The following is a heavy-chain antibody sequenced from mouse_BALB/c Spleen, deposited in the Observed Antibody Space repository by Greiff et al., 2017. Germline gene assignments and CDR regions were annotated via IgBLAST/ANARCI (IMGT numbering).Heavy chain of an antibody. Sequence: EVKVVESGGGLVQPGGSRKLSCAASGFTFSDYGMAWVRQAPGKGPEWVAFISNLAYSIYYADTVTGRFTISRENAKNTLYLEMSSLRSEDTAMYYCARDSGSSYWYFDVWGAGTTVTVSS. CDR1: GFTFSDYG. V-gene: IGHV5-15*02. J-gene: IGHJ1*01. D-gene: IGHD1-1*01. CDR3: ARDSGSSYWYFDV. CDR2: ISNLAYSI.